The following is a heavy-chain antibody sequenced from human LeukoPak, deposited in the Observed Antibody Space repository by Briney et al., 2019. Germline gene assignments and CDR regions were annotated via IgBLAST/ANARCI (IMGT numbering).Heavy chain of an antibody. Sequence: GGSLRLSCAASGFTFSSYGMHWVRQAPGKGLEWVAVILYDGTNKYYADSVKGRFTISRDNSKNTLYLQMNSLRIEDTAVYSCTRGPRPLRYCSGGSCPSYYSGMDVWGQGTTVTVSS. CDR1: GFTFSSYG. J-gene: IGHJ6*02. V-gene: IGHV3-30*03. D-gene: IGHD2-15*01. CDR2: ILYDGTNK. CDR3: TRGPRPLRYCSGGSCPSYYSGMDV.